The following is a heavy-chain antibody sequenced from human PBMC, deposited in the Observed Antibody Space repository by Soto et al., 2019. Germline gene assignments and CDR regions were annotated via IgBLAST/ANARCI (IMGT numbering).Heavy chain of an antibody. CDR1: GDSINNYY. D-gene: IGHD1-1*01. CDR2: IYSSGSA. J-gene: IGHJ4*02. V-gene: IGHV4-4*07. CDR3: ARGGTRSADLPTY. Sequence: VRLQESGPGLVEPSETLSLTCSVSGDSINNYYWSWIRQPAGKGLEWIGRIYSSGSANYNPSLKTRGTTSVDTSKNQVFLIVTSVTAADTAVYFCARGGTRSADLPTYWGQGIQVIVSS.